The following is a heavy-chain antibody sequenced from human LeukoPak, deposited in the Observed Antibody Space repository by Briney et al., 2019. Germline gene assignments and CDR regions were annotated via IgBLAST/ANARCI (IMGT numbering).Heavy chain of an antibody. CDR2: IYYSGST. J-gene: IGHJ4*02. CDR1: GGSISSSSYY. D-gene: IGHD3-22*01. Sequence: SETLSLTCTVSGGSISSSSYYWGWIRQPPGKGLEWIGSIYYSGSTYYIPSLKSRVTISVDTSKNQFSLKLSSVTAADTAVYYCARQIPSYYYDSSGSFDYWGQGTLVTVST. CDR3: ARQIPSYYYDSSGSFDY. V-gene: IGHV4-39*01.